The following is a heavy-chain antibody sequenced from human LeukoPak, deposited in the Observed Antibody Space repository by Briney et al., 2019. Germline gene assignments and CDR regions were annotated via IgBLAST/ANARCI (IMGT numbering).Heavy chain of an antibody. J-gene: IGHJ3*02. CDR2: IYYSGNT. D-gene: IGHD3-22*01. CDR1: GASISSYY. V-gene: IGHV4-59*01. CDR3: ARGYYDSSGYSNTFDI. Sequence: PSESLSLTWTVSGASISSYYWSWIRQPPGKGLEWIGYIYYSGNTNYNPSLKSRLTISVDTSKNQFSLKLSSVTAADTAVYYCARGYYDSSGYSNTFDIWGQGTMVTVSS.